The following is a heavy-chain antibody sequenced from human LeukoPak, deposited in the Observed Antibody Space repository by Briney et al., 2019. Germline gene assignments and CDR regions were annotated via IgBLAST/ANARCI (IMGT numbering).Heavy chain of an antibody. CDR2: ISGSGGST. CDR1: GFTFSSYA. D-gene: IGHD3-22*01. CDR3: AKCLARDYYDSSGPKYYFDY. V-gene: IGHV3-23*01. Sequence: GGSLRLSCAASGFTFSSYAMSWVRQAPGKGLEWVSAISGSGGSTYYADSVKGRFTISRDNSKNTLYLQMNSLRAEDTAVYYCAKCLARDYYDSSGPKYYFDYWGQGTLVTVSS. J-gene: IGHJ4*02.